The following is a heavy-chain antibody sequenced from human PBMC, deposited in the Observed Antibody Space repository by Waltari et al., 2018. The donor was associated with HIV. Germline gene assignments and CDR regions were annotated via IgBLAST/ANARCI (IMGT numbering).Heavy chain of an antibody. Sequence: QVQLVQSGAEVKTPGASVKVSCKASGYTFTSYDINWVRQATGQGLAWMGWMNPNSGNTGYAQKYQGRVTMTRNTSISTAYMELSSVRSEDTAVYYCARGFTRYSSGWYGYWGQGTLVTVSS. D-gene: IGHD6-19*01. CDR3: ARGFTRYSSGWYGY. J-gene: IGHJ4*02. V-gene: IGHV1-8*01. CDR2: MNPNSGNT. CDR1: GYTFTSYD.